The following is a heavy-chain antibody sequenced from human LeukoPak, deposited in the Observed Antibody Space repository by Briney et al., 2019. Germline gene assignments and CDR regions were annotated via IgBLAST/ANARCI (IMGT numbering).Heavy chain of an antibody. Sequence: SETLSLTCTVSGGSTSGHYWSWSRQPPGKGLEWIGYIYYSGSANYNPSLKSRVTISVDTSKSQCSLRLSSVTAADTAVYYCARGTLTTWMKAFDIWGQGTMVTVSS. CDR3: ARGTLTTWMKAFDI. V-gene: IGHV4-59*08. CDR2: IYYSGSA. D-gene: IGHD4-17*01. CDR1: GGSTSGHY. J-gene: IGHJ3*02.